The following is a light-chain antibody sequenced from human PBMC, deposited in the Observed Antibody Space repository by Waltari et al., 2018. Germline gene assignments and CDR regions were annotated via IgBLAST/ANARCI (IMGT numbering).Light chain of an antibody. Sequence: VILTQSPATLSLSPGERATISCRASQSVSSYLAWYQQKPGQAPRLLIYGASSRATGIPDRFSGSGSGTDFILTISSLEPEDVGVYHCYQHSSGYSFGQGTKVEIK. CDR3: YQHSSGYS. J-gene: IGKJ2*03. CDR2: GAS. V-gene: IGKV3-11*01. CDR1: QSVSSY.